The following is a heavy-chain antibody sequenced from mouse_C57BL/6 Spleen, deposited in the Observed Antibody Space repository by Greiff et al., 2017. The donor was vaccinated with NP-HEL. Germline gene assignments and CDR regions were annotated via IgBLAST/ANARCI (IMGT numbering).Heavy chain of an antibody. Sequence: EVKLMESGGGLVQPGGSLKLSCAASGFTFSDYYMYWVRQTPEKRLEWVAYISNGGGSTYYPDTVKGRFTISRDNAKNTLYLQMSRLKSEDTAMYYCARIYYDYGWYFDVWGTGTTVTVSS. D-gene: IGHD2-4*01. CDR1: GFTFSDYY. J-gene: IGHJ1*03. CDR3: ARIYYDYGWYFDV. V-gene: IGHV5-12*01. CDR2: ISNGGGST.